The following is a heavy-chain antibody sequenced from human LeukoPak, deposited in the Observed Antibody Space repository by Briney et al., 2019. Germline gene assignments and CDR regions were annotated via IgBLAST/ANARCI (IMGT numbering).Heavy chain of an antibody. V-gene: IGHV3-73*01. CDR2: IRNKAYNYAT. CDR3: VSRSRFSSSSPFDY. J-gene: IGHJ4*02. D-gene: IGHD6-6*01. Sequence: PGGSLRLSCAASGFTFSDSAIHWVRQASGKGLEWVGRIRNKAYNYATTFAASVKGRFTISRDDSKNTAYLQMSSLKPEDTAVYYCVSRSRFSSSSPFDYRGQGTLVTVSS. CDR1: GFTFSDSA.